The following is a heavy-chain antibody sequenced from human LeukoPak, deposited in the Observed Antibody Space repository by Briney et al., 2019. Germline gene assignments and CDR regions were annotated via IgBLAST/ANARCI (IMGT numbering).Heavy chain of an antibody. D-gene: IGHD6-19*01. CDR3: ARDLDNSGWYVFDY. J-gene: IGHJ4*02. CDR1: GFTFSSYS. CDR2: ISYSGGT. Sequence: PGGSLRLSCAASGFTFSSYSMNWVRQAPGKGLEWIGYISYSGGTNYNPSHKSRVTISVDTSKNQHSLKLSSVTAADTAVYYCARDLDNSGWYVFDYWGQGNLVTVSS. V-gene: IGHV4-59*01.